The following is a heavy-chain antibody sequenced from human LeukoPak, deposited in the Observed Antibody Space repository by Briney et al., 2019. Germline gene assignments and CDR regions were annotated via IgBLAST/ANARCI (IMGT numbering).Heavy chain of an antibody. V-gene: IGHV3-23*01. CDR2: ISGGGGST. J-gene: IGHJ4*02. CDR3: AKGGNWDVTPFDY. D-gene: IGHD1-1*01. Sequence: GGSQRLSCAASGFTFTSYYMSWVRQAPGNGVEWVSTISGGGGSTYYADSVKGRFTISRDNSKNTLYLQVNSLRAEDTAVYYCAKGGNWDVTPFDYWGQGTLVTVSS. CDR1: GFTFTSYY.